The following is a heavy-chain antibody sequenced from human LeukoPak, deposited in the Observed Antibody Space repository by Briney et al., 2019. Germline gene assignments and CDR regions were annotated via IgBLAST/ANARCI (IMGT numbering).Heavy chain of an antibody. V-gene: IGHV1-69*05. CDR3: AREHYSNYGHWFDP. D-gene: IGHD4-11*01. CDR2: IIPIFGTA. J-gene: IGHJ5*02. Sequence: SVKVSCKASGGTFSSYAISWVRQAPGQGLEWTGRIIPIFGTANYAQKFQGRVTITTDESTSTAYMELSSLRSEDTAVYYCAREHYSNYGHWFDPWGQGTLVTVSS. CDR1: GGTFSSYA.